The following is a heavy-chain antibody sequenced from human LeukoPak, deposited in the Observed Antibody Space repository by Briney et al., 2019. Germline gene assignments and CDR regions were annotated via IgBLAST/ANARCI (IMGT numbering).Heavy chain of an antibody. V-gene: IGHV1-18*01. CDR2: ISAYNDNT. D-gene: IGHD3-10*01. CDR1: GYSFTSYG. CDR3: ARALGITMVRGVMITRGWFDP. Sequence: ASVKVSCKASGYSFTSYGISWVRQAPGQGLEWMGWISAYNDNTNYAQKLQGRLTMTTDTSTSTAYMELRSLRSDDTAVYYCARALGITMVRGVMITRGWFDPWGQGSLVTVSS. J-gene: IGHJ5*02.